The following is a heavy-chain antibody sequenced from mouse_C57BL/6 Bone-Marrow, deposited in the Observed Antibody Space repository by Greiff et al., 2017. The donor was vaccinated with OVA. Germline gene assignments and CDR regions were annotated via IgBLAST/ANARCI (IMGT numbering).Heavy chain of an antibody. CDR3: ARTGYSLDY. CDR2: INPIYGTT. Sequence: VQLQQSGTELVKPGASVKISCKASGYSFTDYNMNWVKQSNGKSLEWIGVINPIYGTTSYNQKLKGTATLTVDQSSSTAYRQLNSLTSEDSAVYYCARTGYSLDYWGQGTTLTGSS. V-gene: IGHV1-39*01. CDR1: GYSFTDYN. D-gene: IGHD2-12*01. J-gene: IGHJ2*01.